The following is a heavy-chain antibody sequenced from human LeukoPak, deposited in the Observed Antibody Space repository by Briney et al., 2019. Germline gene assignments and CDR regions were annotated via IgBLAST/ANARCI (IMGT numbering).Heavy chain of an antibody. D-gene: IGHD3-10*01. V-gene: IGHV1-2*02. J-gene: IGHJ5*02. CDR3: ARVGNRMVRGVIHNWFDP. CDR1: GYTFTGYY. CDR2: INPNSGGT. Sequence: GASVKVSCKASGYTFTGYYMHWVRQAPGQGLEWMGWINPNSGGTNYAQKLQGRVTMTRDTSISTAYMELSRLRSDDTAVYYCARVGNRMVRGVIHNWFDPWGQGTLVTVSS.